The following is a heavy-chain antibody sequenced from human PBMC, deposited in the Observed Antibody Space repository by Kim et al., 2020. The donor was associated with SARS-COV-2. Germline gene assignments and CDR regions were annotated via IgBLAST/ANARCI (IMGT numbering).Heavy chain of an antibody. CDR2: INTGNGDT. D-gene: IGHD1-26*01. Sequence: ASVKVSCKASGYTFTTYAMHWVRQAPGQRLEWMGWINTGNGDTKYSQKFQGRVTITRDTSASTAYMELSSLRSEDTAVYYCARTGLGGSYYSDYWGQGTLVTVSS. V-gene: IGHV1-3*04. J-gene: IGHJ4*02. CDR1: GYTFTTYA. CDR3: ARTGLGGSYYSDY.